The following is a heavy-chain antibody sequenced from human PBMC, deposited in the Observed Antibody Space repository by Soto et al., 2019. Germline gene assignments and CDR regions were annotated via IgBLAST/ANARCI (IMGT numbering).Heavy chain of an antibody. V-gene: IGHV3-21*04. J-gene: IGHJ4*02. CDR2: ISSSSSNI. Sequence: EVQLVESGGGLVKPGGSLRLSCAASGFIFSSYTMAWVRQAPGKGLEWVSSISSSSSNIEYADSVKGRFSVSRDNANNSLFLQINILRAEDTAIYYCAREDYAGASPRFDYWGLGALVTVSS. CDR3: AREDYAGASPRFDY. D-gene: IGHD4-17*01. CDR1: GFIFSSYT.